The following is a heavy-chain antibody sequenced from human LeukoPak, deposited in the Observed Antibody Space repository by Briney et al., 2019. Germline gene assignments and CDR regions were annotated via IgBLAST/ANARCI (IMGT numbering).Heavy chain of an antibody. J-gene: IGHJ3*01. Sequence: SGGSLRLSCVASGFTFTSYWMSWVRQAPGKGLEWVANIKQDGSEKHYMDSVKGRFTISRDNAKNSLYLQMDSLRADDTAVYYCATEGGSGPNDAFDLWGQGTTVTVSP. V-gene: IGHV3-7*01. CDR2: IKQDGSEK. D-gene: IGHD2-15*01. CDR1: GFTFTSYW. CDR3: ATEGGSGPNDAFDL.